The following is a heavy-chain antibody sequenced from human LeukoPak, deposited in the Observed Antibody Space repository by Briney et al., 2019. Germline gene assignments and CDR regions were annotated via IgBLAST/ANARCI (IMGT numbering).Heavy chain of an antibody. CDR2: ISGSGGST. Sequence: PGGSLRLSCAASGFTFSSYAMSWVRQAPGKGLEWVSAISGSGGSTYYADSVKGRFTISRDNSKNTLYLQMNSLRAEDTAVYYCAKVPTEFGSYSDSDYWGQGPLVPVSS. CDR1: GFTFSSYA. J-gene: IGHJ4*02. CDR3: AKVPTEFGSYSDSDY. V-gene: IGHV3-23*01. D-gene: IGHD1-26*01.